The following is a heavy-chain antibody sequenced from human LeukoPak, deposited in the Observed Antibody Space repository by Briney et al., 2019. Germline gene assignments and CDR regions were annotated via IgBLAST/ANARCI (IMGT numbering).Heavy chain of an antibody. CDR2: ISGSGGST. J-gene: IGHJ3*02. V-gene: IGHV3-23*01. CDR3: AKDWGYSSSWHDAFDI. Sequence: QPGGSLRLSCAASGFTFSSYAMSWVRQAPGKGLEWVSAISGSGGSTYYADSVKSRFTISRDNSKNTLYLQMNSLRAEDTAVCYCAKDWGYSSSWHDAFDIWGQGAMVTVSS. D-gene: IGHD6-13*01. CDR1: GFTFSSYA.